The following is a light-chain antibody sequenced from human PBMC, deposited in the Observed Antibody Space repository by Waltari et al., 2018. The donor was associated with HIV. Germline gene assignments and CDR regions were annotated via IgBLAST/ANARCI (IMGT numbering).Light chain of an antibody. J-gene: IGLJ2*01. CDR2: AHG. CDR3: QSYDSGLAKVV. CDR1: GSNIGAPYD. Sequence: QSVLTQPPSVSGAPGQKITISCTGTGSNIGAPYDVHWYQQLPGKVPKLLNYAHGIRPPGGPVRFSVSKSATSASLAITGLQAEDEADYYCQSYDSGLAKVVFGGGTRLTVL. V-gene: IGLV1-40*01.